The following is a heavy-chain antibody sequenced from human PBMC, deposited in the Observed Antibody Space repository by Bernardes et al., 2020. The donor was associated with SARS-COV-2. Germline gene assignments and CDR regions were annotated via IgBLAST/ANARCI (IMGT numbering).Heavy chain of an antibody. CDR1: GFTFSSYD. J-gene: IGHJ2*01. V-gene: IGHV3-13*01. Sequence: GGSLRLSCAASGFTFSSYDMHWVRQATGKGLEWVSAIGTAGDTYYPGSVKGRFTISRENAKNSLYLQMNSLRAGDTAVYYCAKSAVSGQWLVNWYFDLWGRGTLVTVSS. D-gene: IGHD6-19*01. CDR3: AKSAVSGQWLVNWYFDL. CDR2: IGTAGDT.